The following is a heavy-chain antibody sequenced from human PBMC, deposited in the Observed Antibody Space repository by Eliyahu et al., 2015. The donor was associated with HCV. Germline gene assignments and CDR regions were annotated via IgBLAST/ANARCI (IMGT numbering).Heavy chain of an antibody. CDR2: IIPIFGTA. V-gene: IGHV1-69*01. CDR3: ARPNAPASSFRELLYDYYYYGMDV. D-gene: IGHD3-10*01. Sequence: PRSSVKVSCKASGGTFSSYAXSWVRQAPGQGLEWMGGIIPIFGTANYAQKFQGRVTITADESTSTAYMELSSLRSEDTAVYYCARPNAPASSFRELLYDYYYYGMDVWGQGTTVTVSS. J-gene: IGHJ6*02. CDR1: GGTFSSYA.